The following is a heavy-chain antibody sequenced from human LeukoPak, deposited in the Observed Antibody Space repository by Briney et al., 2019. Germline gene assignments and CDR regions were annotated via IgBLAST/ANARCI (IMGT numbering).Heavy chain of an antibody. Sequence: ASVKVSCKASGYTFSNYAMHWVRQAPGQRPEWMGWINDGNGNTKYSQKFQGRVTITGDTSASTAYMELSSLRSEDTAVYYCARAGFAGRESPFDYWGQGTLVTVSS. D-gene: IGHD3-10*01. J-gene: IGHJ4*02. CDR1: GYTFSNYA. CDR2: INDGNGNT. V-gene: IGHV1-3*01. CDR3: ARAGFAGRESPFDY.